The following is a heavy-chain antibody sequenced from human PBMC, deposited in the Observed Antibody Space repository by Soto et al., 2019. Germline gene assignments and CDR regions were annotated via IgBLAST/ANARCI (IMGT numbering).Heavy chain of an antibody. Sequence: GESLRLSCATSGFTFSSFSMSWVRQAPGKGLEWVSSISGSGGSTYYADSVKGRFTISRDNSKNTLSLQMNSLRAEDTAMYYSATRYSSNWPFHHWGQGTLVTVSS. CDR2: ISGSGGST. CDR3: ATRYSSNWPFHH. J-gene: IGHJ4*02. V-gene: IGHV3-23*01. D-gene: IGHD6-13*01. CDR1: GFTFSSFS.